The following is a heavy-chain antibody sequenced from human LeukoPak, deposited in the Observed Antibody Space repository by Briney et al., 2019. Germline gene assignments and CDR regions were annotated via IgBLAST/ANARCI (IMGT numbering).Heavy chain of an antibody. CDR1: GYTFTSYD. J-gene: IGHJ3*02. V-gene: IGHV1-8*01. CDR3: ARDRGSGGLDAFDI. CDR2: MNPNSGNT. Sequence: ASVKVSCKASGYTFTSYDINWVRQATGQGLEWMGWMNPNSGNTGYAQKFQGRVTITADESTSTAYMELSSLRSEDTAVYYCARDRGSGGLDAFDIWGQGTMVTVSS. D-gene: IGHD3-10*01.